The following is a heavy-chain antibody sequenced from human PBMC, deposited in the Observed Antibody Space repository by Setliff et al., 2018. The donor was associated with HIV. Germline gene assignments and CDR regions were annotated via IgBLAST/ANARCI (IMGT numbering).Heavy chain of an antibody. CDR3: ASRSSGYLFDY. D-gene: IGHD3-22*01. Sequence: ASVKVSCKASGYTFTDYYIHWVRQAPGQGLEWMGWIYPNTGGTNYAEKFQGRVTMTRDTSISTAYMELSRLTSDDTAVYYCASRSSGYLFDYWGQGTLVTVSS. V-gene: IGHV1-2*02. CDR2: IYPNTGGT. CDR1: GYTFTDYY. J-gene: IGHJ4*02.